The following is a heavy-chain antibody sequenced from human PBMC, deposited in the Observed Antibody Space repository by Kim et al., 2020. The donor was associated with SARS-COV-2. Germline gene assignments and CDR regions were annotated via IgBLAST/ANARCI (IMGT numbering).Heavy chain of an antibody. V-gene: IGHV4-39*07. J-gene: IGHJ6*02. D-gene: IGHD3-10*01. Sequence: SETLSLTCTVSGGSISSSSYYWGWIRQPPGKGLEWIGSIYYSGSTYYNPSLKSRVTISVDTSKNQFSLKLSSVTAADTAVYYCARGDPPGQSGSYYKLKYYYYYGMDVWGQGTTVTVSS. CDR1: GGSISSSSYY. CDR2: IYYSGST. CDR3: ARGDPPGQSGSYYKLKYYYYYGMDV.